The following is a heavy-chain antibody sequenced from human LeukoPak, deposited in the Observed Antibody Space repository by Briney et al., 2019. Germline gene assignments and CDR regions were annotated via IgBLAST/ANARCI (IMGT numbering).Heavy chain of an antibody. Sequence: PGGSLRLSCAASGFRFSNYGMNWVRQAPGKGLEWVSVIYSGGSTYYADSVKGRFTISRDNSKNTLYLQMNSLRAEDTAVYYCARTDSSSWYLDYWGQGTLVTVSS. V-gene: IGHV3-66*01. J-gene: IGHJ4*02. CDR3: ARTDSSSWYLDY. CDR1: GFRFSNYG. D-gene: IGHD6-13*01. CDR2: IYSGGST.